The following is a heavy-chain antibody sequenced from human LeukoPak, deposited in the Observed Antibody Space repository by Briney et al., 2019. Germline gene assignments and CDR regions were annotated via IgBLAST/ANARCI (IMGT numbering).Heavy chain of an antibody. Sequence: SETLSLTCAVYGGSFSGYYWSWLRQPPGKGLEWIGEINHSGSTNYNPSLKSRVTISVDTSKNQFSLKLSSVTAADTAVYYCARGSRITMVRGVKTLDYWGQGTLVTVSS. D-gene: IGHD3-10*01. CDR2: INHSGST. J-gene: IGHJ4*02. CDR3: ARGSRITMVRGVKTLDY. CDR1: GGSFSGYY. V-gene: IGHV4-34*01.